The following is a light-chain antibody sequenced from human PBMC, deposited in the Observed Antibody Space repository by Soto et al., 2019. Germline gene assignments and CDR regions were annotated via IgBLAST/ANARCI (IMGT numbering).Light chain of an antibody. CDR2: DVS. CDR3: CSYAGSPRYV. CDR1: SSDDGGYNY. Sequence: QSALTQPRSVSGCPGQSVTIPCTGTSSDDGGYNYVSWYQQHPGKAPKVVVYDVSERPSGVPDRLSGSKSGNTTSLTISGLQAEDEADYYCCSYAGSPRYVFGTGTKLTVL. J-gene: IGLJ1*01. V-gene: IGLV2-11*01.